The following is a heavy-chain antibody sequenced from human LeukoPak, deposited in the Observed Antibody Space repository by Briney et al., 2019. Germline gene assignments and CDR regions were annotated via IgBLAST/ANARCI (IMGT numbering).Heavy chain of an antibody. V-gene: IGHV4-38-2*02. CDR1: GYSISSGYY. Sequence: SETLSLTCTVSGYSISSGYYWGWIRQPPGKGLEWIGSIYHSGSTYYNPSLKSRVTISVDTSKNQFSLKLSSVTAADTAVYYCARDARIAARPAGGYYYYYMDVWGKGTTVTVSS. D-gene: IGHD6-6*01. CDR2: IYHSGST. CDR3: ARDARIAARPAGGYYYYYMDV. J-gene: IGHJ6*03.